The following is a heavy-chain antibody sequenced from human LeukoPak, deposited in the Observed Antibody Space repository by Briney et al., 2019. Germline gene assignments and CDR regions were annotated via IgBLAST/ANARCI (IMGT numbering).Heavy chain of an antibody. CDR1: GFTVTSNH. V-gene: IGHV3-53*01. CDR3: ARAYCNSISCHTFDY. CDR2: TYSGGNT. Sequence: GGSLRLSCAASGFTVTSNHMSWVRQAPGKGLEWVSVTYSGGNTYYADSVKGRFTISRDNSKNTLNLQMNSLRAEDTAVYYCARAYCNSISCHTFDYWGQGTLVTVSS. J-gene: IGHJ4*02. D-gene: IGHD2-2*02.